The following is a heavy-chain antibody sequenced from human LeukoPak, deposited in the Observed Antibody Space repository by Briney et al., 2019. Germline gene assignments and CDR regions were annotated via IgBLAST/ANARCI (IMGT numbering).Heavy chain of an antibody. D-gene: IGHD3-22*01. CDR2: INWNGGST. V-gene: IGHV3-20*04. CDR1: GFTFDDYG. Sequence: GGSLRLSCAASGFTFDDYGMSWVRQAPGKGLGWVSGINWNGGSTGYADSVKGRFTTSRDNAKNSLYLQMNSLRAEDTALYYCARVHYYYDSSGYYYRGFDYWGQGTLVTVSS. J-gene: IGHJ4*02. CDR3: ARVHYYYDSSGYYYRGFDY.